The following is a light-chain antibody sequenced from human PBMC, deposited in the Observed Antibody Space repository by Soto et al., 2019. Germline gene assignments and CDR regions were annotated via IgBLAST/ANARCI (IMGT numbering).Light chain of an antibody. CDR1: EDISTW. CDR3: QHAGSFPLIT. Sequence: DIQMTQSPSSVSASVGDRVTITCRSSEDISTWLAWYQQKPGKAPKLLIYAASSLQSGVPSRFSGSGSWTDFTLTISSLQPEDFATYYCQHAGSFPLITFGQGTRLEIK. J-gene: IGKJ5*01. CDR2: AAS. V-gene: IGKV1-12*01.